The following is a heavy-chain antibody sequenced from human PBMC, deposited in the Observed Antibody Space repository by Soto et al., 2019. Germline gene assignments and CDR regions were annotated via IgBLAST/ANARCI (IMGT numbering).Heavy chain of an antibody. V-gene: IGHV4-59*01. Sequence: SETLSLTCTVSGGSISSYSWSWIRQPPGKGLEWIGYIYYSGSTNYNPSLKSRVTISVDTSKNQFSLKLSSVTAADTAVYYCASSSWYRKNWFDPWGQGTPVTVSS. CDR2: IYYSGST. CDR3: ASSSWYRKNWFDP. J-gene: IGHJ5*02. CDR1: GGSISSYS. D-gene: IGHD6-13*01.